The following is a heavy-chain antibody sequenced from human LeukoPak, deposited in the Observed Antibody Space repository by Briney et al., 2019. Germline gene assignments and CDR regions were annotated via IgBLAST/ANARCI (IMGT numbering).Heavy chain of an antibody. Sequence: NSSQTLSLTCAVSGGSISSGGYSWSWIRQPPGKGLEWIGYIYYSGSTNYNPSLKSRVTISVDTSKNQFSLKLSSVTAADTAVYYCARDHYDFLPYGMDVWGQGTTVTVSS. D-gene: IGHD3-3*01. CDR2: IYYSGST. CDR1: GGSISSGGYS. J-gene: IGHJ6*02. CDR3: ARDHYDFLPYGMDV. V-gene: IGHV4-30-4*07.